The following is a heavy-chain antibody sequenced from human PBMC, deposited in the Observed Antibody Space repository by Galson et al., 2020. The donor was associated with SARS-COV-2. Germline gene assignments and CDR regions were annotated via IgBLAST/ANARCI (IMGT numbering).Heavy chain of an antibody. J-gene: IGHJ5*02. V-gene: IGHV3-64D*06. D-gene: IGHD2-2*01. CDR2: ISSNGGTS. Sequence: GESLKISCSASGFIFRDYAMHWVRQAPGKGLEYVSAISSNGGTSFYADSVNGRFTMSRDNSKNMFYLQMTALRLEDTAFYYCLSYSSTRQNHWGQGTLVTVSS. CDR3: LSYSSTRQNH. CDR1: GFIFRDYA.